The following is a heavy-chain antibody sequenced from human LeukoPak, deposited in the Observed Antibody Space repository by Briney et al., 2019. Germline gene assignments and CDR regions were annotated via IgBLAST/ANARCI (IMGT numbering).Heavy chain of an antibody. D-gene: IGHD3-3*01. CDR2: IRYDGSNK. Sequence: GGSLRLSCAASGFTFSSYGMHWVRQAPGKGLEWVAFIRYDGSNKYYADSVKGRFTISRDNSKNTLYLQMNSLRAEDTAVYYCAKDEVVGYDFWSGLKRTWGQGTLVTVSS. V-gene: IGHV3-30*02. CDR3: AKDEVVGYDFWSGLKRT. J-gene: IGHJ5*02. CDR1: GFTFSSYG.